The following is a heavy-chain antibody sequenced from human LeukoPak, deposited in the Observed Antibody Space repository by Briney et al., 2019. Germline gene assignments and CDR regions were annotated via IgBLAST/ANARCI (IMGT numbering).Heavy chain of an antibody. CDR3: ARGGHSSGYFGFDP. Sequence: PSETLSLTCTVSGYSISSGYYWGWIRQPPGKGLEWIGSIYHSGSTYYNPSLKSRVTISVDTSKNQFSLKLSSVTAADTAVYYCARGGHSSGYFGFDPWGQGTLVTVSS. CDR1: GYSISSGYY. D-gene: IGHD3-22*01. CDR2: IYHSGST. J-gene: IGHJ5*02. V-gene: IGHV4-38-2*02.